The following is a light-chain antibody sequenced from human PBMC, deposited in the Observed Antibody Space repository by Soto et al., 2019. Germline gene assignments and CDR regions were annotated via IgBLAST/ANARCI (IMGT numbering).Light chain of an antibody. CDR2: AAA. Sequence: IPLTQSPSSLSASVGDRVTITCRASQGISSDLAWYQQRSGKAPKLLIYAAATLQSGVPSRFSGGGSGTDFTLTISSLQPEDFATYYCQQLNSYPWTFGQGTKVEIK. V-gene: IGKV1-9*01. CDR1: QGISSD. CDR3: QQLNSYPWT. J-gene: IGKJ1*01.